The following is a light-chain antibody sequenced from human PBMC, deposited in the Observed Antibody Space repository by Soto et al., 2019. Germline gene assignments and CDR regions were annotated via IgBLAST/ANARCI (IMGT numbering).Light chain of an antibody. CDR3: QHSYSTPLYT. J-gene: IGKJ2*01. V-gene: IGKV1-39*01. CDR1: KSISSY. Sequence: DIQMTQSPSSLSASVGDRVTMTCRASKSISSYSNWYQQKPGKAPKLLIYAASSLQSGVPSRFSGSGSGTDFTLTISSLQPEDFATYYCQHSYSTPLYTFDQGTKLEIK. CDR2: AAS.